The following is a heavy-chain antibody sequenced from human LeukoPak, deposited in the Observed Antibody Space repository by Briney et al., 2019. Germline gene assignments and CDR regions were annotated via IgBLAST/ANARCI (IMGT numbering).Heavy chain of an antibody. J-gene: IGHJ6*03. V-gene: IGHV1-69*01. CDR2: IIPIFGTA. D-gene: IGHD4-23*01. Sequence: SVKVSCKASGGTFSSYAISWVRQAPGQGLEWMGGIIPIFGTANYAQKFQGRVTITADESTSTAYMELSSLRSEDTAVYYCARDLKIATVVTKNYYYYMDVWGKGTTVTISS. CDR1: GGTFSSYA. CDR3: ARDLKIATVVTKNYYYYMDV.